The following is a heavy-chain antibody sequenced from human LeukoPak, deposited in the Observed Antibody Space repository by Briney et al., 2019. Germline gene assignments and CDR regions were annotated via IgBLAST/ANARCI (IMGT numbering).Heavy chain of an antibody. J-gene: IGHJ4*02. CDR1: GGSISSGSYY. CDR2: IYTSGST. V-gene: IGHV4-61*02. D-gene: IGHD6-19*01. Sequence: SSETLSLTCTVSGGSISSGSYYWSWIRQPAGKGLEWIGRIYTSGSTNYNPSLKSRVTISVDTSKNQFSLKLSSVTAADTAVYYCARSSSGGYYFDYWGQGTLVTVSS. CDR3: ARSSSGGYYFDY.